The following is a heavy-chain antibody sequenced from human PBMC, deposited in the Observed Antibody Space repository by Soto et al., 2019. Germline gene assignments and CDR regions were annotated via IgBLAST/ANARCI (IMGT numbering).Heavy chain of an antibody. J-gene: IGHJ4*02. D-gene: IGHD4-17*01. CDR3: ASNDYAFDY. CDR1: GFTFSSYS. Sequence: EVQLVESGGGLVQPGGSLRLSCAASGFTFSSYSMNWVRQAPGKGLEWVSYISSSSGTIYYADSVKGRFTISGDNAKKSLYLQMNSLRAEDTAVYYCASNDYAFDYWGQGTLVTVSS. CDR2: ISSSSGTI. V-gene: IGHV3-48*01.